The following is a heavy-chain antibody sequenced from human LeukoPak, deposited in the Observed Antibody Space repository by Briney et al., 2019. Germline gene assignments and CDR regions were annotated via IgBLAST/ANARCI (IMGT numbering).Heavy chain of an antibody. CDR1: GFTFGDHA. V-gene: IGHV3-49*04. D-gene: IGHD5-18*01. J-gene: IGHJ6*02. CDR2: IRSKAYRGTT. CDR3: ARGPIQLWIHNAMDV. Sequence: GGSLRLSCTGSGFTFGDHAMSRVRQAPGKGLEWVGFIRSKAYRGTTEYAASVRGRFTISRDDSASIAYLQMSSLKTEDTAVYYCARGPIQLWIHNAMDVWGQGTTVTVSS.